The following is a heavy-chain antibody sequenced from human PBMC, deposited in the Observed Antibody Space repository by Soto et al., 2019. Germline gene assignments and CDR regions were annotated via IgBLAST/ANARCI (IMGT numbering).Heavy chain of an antibody. J-gene: IGHJ4*02. CDR2: VRGNGDPP. CDR3: VKSRDGNNFHFFD. V-gene: IGHV3-64D*06. D-gene: IGHD1-20*01. CDR1: GFTFSSYA. Sequence: PGGSLRLSCSASGFTFSSYAMHWVRQAPGKGLEYVSGVRGNGDPPFYADSVKGRFTISRDNSKNTLYLQMSGLSADDTAVYYCVKSRDGNNFHFFDWGQGALVTVSS.